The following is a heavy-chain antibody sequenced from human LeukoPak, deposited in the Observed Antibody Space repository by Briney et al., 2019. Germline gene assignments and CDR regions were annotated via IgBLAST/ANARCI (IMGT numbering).Heavy chain of an antibody. V-gene: IGHV1-69*05. Sequence: GASVKVSCKASGYTFTSYYMHWVRQAPGQGLEWMGGIIPIFGTANYAQKFQGRVTITTDESTSTAYMELSSLRSGDTAVYYCARGEDYMDVWGKGTSVTVSS. CDR1: GYTFTSYY. J-gene: IGHJ6*03. D-gene: IGHD1-26*01. CDR3: ARGEDYMDV. CDR2: IIPIFGTA.